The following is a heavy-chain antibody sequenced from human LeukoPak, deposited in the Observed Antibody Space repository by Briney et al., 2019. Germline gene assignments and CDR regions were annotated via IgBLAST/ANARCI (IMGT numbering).Heavy chain of an antibody. CDR1: GFTFSFYD. V-gene: IGHV3-13*05. CDR2: ISTAGDP. D-gene: IGHD2-2*01. J-gene: IGHJ3*02. Sequence: GGSLRLSCTASGFTFSFYDMHWVRQDQGKGLEWVSAISTAGDPYYLGSVKGRFTISRENAKNSFYLQMNSLRAGDTAVYYCAGQARPGSAEGAFDIWGQGTMVTVSS. CDR3: AGQARPGSAEGAFDI.